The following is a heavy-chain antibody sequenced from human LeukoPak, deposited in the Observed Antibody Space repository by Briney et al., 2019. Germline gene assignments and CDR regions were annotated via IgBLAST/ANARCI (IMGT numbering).Heavy chain of an antibody. V-gene: IGHV4-34*01. Sequence: PSETLSLTCAVYGGSFSGYYWSWIRQPPGKGLEWIGEINHSGSTNYNPSLKSRVTISVDTSKNQFSLKLSSVTAADTAVYYCARRYNPGIAAAGSRTKKGKKNVISYYFDYWGQGTLVTVSS. CDR1: GGSFSGYY. CDR3: ARRYNPGIAAAGSRTKKGKKNVISYYFDY. CDR2: INHSGST. D-gene: IGHD6-13*01. J-gene: IGHJ4*02.